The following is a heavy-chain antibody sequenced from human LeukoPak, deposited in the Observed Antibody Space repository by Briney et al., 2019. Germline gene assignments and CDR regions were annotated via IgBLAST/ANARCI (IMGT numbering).Heavy chain of an antibody. D-gene: IGHD6-13*01. CDR3: ARHLPTAAYFDS. CDR2: IYPDDSDT. V-gene: IGHV5-51*01. J-gene: IGHJ4*02. CDR1: GYSFTNYW. Sequence: GESLKISCKGSGYSFTNYWIGWARQMPGKGLEWMAIIYPDDSDTRYSPSFQGQVIISADKSINTAYLQWSSLKASDTAMYYCARHLPTAAYFDSWGQGTLVTVSS.